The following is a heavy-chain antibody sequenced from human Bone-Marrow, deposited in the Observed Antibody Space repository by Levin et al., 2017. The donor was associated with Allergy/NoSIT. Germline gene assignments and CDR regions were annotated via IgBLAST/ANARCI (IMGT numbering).Heavy chain of an antibody. V-gene: IGHV3-48*02. CDR3: ARAVDIYSYSGYDW. CDR1: GFTFSSYS. CDR2: ISSSSSTI. D-gene: IGHD5-12*01. J-gene: IGHJ4*02. Sequence: PGGSLRLSCAASGFTFSSYSMNWVRQAPGKGLEWVSYISSSSSTIYYADSVKGRFTISRDNAKNSLYLQMNSLRDEDTAVYYCARAVDIYSYSGYDWWGQGTLVTVSS.